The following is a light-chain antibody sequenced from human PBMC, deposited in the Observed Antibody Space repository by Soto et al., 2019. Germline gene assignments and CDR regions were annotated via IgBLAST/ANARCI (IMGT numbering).Light chain of an antibody. J-gene: IGKJ2*01. CDR3: QQYDNLPYT. Sequence: DIQMTQSPSSLSASVGDRVTITCQASQDISNYLNWYQQKPGKAPKLLIYDASNLETGVPSRFNGRESGTDLTVPISILQPEDIATYYCQQYDNLPYTFGQGTKLEIK. CDR1: QDISNY. CDR2: DAS. V-gene: IGKV1-33*01.